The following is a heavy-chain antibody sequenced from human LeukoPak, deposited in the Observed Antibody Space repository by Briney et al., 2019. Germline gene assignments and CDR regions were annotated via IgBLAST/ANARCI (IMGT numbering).Heavy chain of an antibody. V-gene: IGHV1-2*02. CDR2: INPNSGGT. CDR3: TREHSTSSGKVFDY. J-gene: IGHJ4*02. Sequence: ASVKVSCKASGDTFTGYYIHWVRQAPGQGLEWMGWINPNSGGTNYAQNFQGRVTMTRDTSISTAYMELSRLRSDDTAMYYCTREHSTSSGKVFDYWGQGTLVTVSS. D-gene: IGHD6-6*01. CDR1: GDTFTGYY.